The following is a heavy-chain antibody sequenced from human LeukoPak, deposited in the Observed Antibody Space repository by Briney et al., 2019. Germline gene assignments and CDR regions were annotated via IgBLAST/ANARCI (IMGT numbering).Heavy chain of an antibody. CDR1: GGSISSYY. V-gene: IGHV4-59*08. CDR2: IFYTGST. J-gene: IGHJ4*02. Sequence: KPSETLSLTCTVSGGSISSYYWSWIRQPPGKGLEYIGYIFYTGSTNYNPSLKSRVTISVDTSKNQFSLKLSSVTAADTAVYYCARHSPLWFGELELLSFDYWGQGTLVTVSS. CDR3: ARHSPLWFGELELLSFDY. D-gene: IGHD3-10*01.